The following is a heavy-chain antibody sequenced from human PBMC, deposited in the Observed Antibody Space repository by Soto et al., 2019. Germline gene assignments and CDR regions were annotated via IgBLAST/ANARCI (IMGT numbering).Heavy chain of an antibody. D-gene: IGHD3-10*01. J-gene: IGHJ4*02. CDR2: ISGRGGSS. V-gene: IGHV3-23*01. CDR1: GFPFSSYA. Sequence: EVQLLESGGGLAQPGGSLRLSCATSGFPFSSYAMAWVRQAPGKGLAWVSGISGRGGSSFYADSVKGRFTISRDNSKSTLYLQMSSLRAEDTVVYYCVRVAGSGGYFDFWGQGILVTVSS. CDR3: VRVAGSGGYFDF.